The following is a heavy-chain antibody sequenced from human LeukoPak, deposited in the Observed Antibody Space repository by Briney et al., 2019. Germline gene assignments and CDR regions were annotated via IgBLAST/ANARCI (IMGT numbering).Heavy chain of an antibody. D-gene: IGHD3-3*01. Sequence: ASVQVSCKAAGYTFTGYYMHWVRQAAGQGLEWMGWINPNSGGTNYAQKFQGRVAMTRDTSISTAYMELSRLRSDDTAVYYCAGERFLEWLPNYYYYGMDVWGQGTTVTVSS. CDR3: AGERFLEWLPNYYYYGMDV. V-gene: IGHV1-2*02. J-gene: IGHJ6*02. CDR2: INPNSGGT. CDR1: GYTFTGYY.